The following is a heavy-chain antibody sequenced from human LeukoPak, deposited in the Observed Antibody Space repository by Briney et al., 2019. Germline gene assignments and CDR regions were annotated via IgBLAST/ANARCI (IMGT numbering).Heavy chain of an antibody. CDR3: ARDRMDTAMVVMGAPLNYYYYYYMDV. CDR1: GGSISSSSYY. D-gene: IGHD5-18*01. CDR2: IYTSGST. Sequence: PSETLSLTCTVSGGSISSSSYYWGWIRQPPGKGLEWIGRIYTSGSTNYNPSLKSRVTMSVDTSKSQFSLKLSSVTAADTAVYYCARDRMDTAMVVMGAPLNYYYYYYMDVWGKGTTVTVSS. J-gene: IGHJ6*03. V-gene: IGHV4-39*07.